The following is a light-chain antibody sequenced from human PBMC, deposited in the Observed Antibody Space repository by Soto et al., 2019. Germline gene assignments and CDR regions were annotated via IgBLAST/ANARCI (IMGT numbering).Light chain of an antibody. CDR3: CSYAGSSTFV. Sequence: QSALTQPASVSGSPGQSITISCTGTSNDVGGYNLVSWYQQHPGKAPKLMIYEGNERPSGVSNRFSGSKSGNTASLTISGLQAEDEADYYCCSYAGSSTFVFGGGTKLTVL. V-gene: IGLV2-23*03. J-gene: IGLJ3*02. CDR1: SNDVGGYNL. CDR2: EGN.